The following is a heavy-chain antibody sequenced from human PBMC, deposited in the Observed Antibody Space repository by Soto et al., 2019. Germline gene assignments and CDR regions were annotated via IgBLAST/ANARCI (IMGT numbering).Heavy chain of an antibody. Sequence: EVQLVESGGGLVQPGGSLRLSCAASGFTFSSYEMNWVRQAPGKGLEWVSYISSSGSTIYYADSVKGRFTISRDNAKNSLYLQMNSLRAADTAVYYCARETLYGDYPPPYFDYWGQGTLVTVSS. CDR1: GFTFSSYE. J-gene: IGHJ4*02. D-gene: IGHD4-17*01. CDR2: ISSSGSTI. CDR3: ARETLYGDYPPPYFDY. V-gene: IGHV3-48*03.